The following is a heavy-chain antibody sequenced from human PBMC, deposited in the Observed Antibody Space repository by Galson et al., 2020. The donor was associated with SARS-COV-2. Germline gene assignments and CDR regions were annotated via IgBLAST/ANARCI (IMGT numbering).Heavy chain of an antibody. CDR2: IYSGGST. V-gene: IGHV3-53*01. J-gene: IGHJ3*02. Sequence: GGSLRLSCAASGFTVSSNYMSWVRQAPGKGLEWVSVIYSGGSTYYADSVKGRFTISRDNSKNTLYLQMNSLRAEDTAVYYCARDKQENAFDIWGQGTMVTVSS. CDR1: GFTVSSNY. CDR3: ARDKQENAFDI.